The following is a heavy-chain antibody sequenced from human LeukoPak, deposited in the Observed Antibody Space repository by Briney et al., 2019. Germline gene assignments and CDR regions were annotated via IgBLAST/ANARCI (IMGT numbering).Heavy chain of an antibody. J-gene: IGHJ4*02. CDR1: GGSVSGYY. D-gene: IGHD3-3*01. V-gene: IGHV4-34*01. CDR2: ISHRGRT. CDR3: ARVPLRFLEPFDY. Sequence: PSETLSLTCAVYGGSVSGYYWSWIRQPPEKGLEWIGEISHRGRTHYTPSLQSRVTMSVGTSKNQFALNLNSVTAADTAVYYCARVPLRFLEPFDYWGQGILVTVSS.